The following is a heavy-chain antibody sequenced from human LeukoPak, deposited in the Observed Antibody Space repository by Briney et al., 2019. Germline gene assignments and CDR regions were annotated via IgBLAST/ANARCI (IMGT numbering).Heavy chain of an antibody. J-gene: IGHJ4*02. CDR3: ARDPSSWSSSWNDY. Sequence: GGSLRLSCAASGFTFSSYGMHGVRQAPGKGLEGGAVLWYDGSNKYYADSVKGRFTISRDNSKNTLYLQMNSLRAEDTAVYYCARDPSSWSSSWNDYWGQGTLVTVSS. CDR2: LWYDGSNK. V-gene: IGHV3-33*01. CDR1: GFTFSSYG. D-gene: IGHD6-13*01.